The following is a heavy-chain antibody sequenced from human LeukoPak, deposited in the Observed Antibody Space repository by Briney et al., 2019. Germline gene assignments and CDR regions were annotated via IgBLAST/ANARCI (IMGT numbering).Heavy chain of an antibody. CDR1: GFTFSSYA. CDR3: ARAILLTGSEYYFDS. V-gene: IGHV3-23*01. D-gene: IGHD3-9*01. J-gene: IGHJ4*02. CDR2: ISGSGGST. Sequence: PGGSLRLSCAASGFTFSSYAMSWVRQAPGKGLEWVSAISGSGGSTYYADSVKGRFTISRDTSKNTVYLHMNSLRPDDTATYYCARAILLTGSEYYFDSWGQGTLVTVSS.